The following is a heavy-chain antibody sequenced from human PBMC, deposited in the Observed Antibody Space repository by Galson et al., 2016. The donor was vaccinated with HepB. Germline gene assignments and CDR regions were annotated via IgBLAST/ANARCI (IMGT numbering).Heavy chain of an antibody. Sequence: ETLSLTCTVSGDSISSYYWHWIRLPTGKGLEWIGYVHNRGYTTYNPSLNGRVTISMDTSKNQFSLKLSSVTAADTAVYYCAREYSSFDYVGHGILVTVSS. D-gene: IGHD6-19*01. CDR1: GDSISSYY. CDR3: AREYSSFDY. CDR2: VHNRGYT. V-gene: IGHV4-59*01. J-gene: IGHJ4*03.